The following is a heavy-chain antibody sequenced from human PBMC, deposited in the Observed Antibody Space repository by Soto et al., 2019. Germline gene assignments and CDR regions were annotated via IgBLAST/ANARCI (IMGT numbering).Heavy chain of an antibody. CDR1: GFTFSSFS. CDR2: IGTSGTAI. Sequence: EVQLVESGGGLVQPGGSLRLSCAASGFTFSSFSINRVRQAPGKGLEWVSYIGTSGTAIVYADSVKGRFTISRDNAKNSLYLQMDSLRAEDTAVYYCARDYGYNLDYWGQGTLVTVSS. J-gene: IGHJ4*02. V-gene: IGHV3-48*01. D-gene: IGHD5-12*01. CDR3: ARDYGYNLDY.